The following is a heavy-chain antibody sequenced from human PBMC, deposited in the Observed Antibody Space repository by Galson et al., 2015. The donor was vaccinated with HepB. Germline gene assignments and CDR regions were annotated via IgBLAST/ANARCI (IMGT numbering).Heavy chain of an antibody. V-gene: IGHV3-23*01. CDR3: ANGCSITSCDNYFVHMDV. CDR2: ISASGTYT. D-gene: IGHD2-2*01. Sequence: SLRLSCAVSGLTFSNYGMSWVRQVPGRGLEWVSSISASGTYTFYADSVTGRFTISRDNSKNRVNLQLNSLRAEDTAVYYCANGCSITSCDNYFVHMDVWGKGTTVTVSS. CDR1: GLTFSNYG. J-gene: IGHJ6*03.